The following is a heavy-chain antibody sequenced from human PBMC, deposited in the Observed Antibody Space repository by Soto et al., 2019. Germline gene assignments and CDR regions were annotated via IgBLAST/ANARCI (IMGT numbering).Heavy chain of an antibody. Sequence: SETLSLTCAVYVGSFSGYYWSWIRQPPGKGLEWIWEINHSGSTKYNPSLKSRVTISVDTSKNQFSLKLSSVTAADTAVYYCATISLYGDYDYSGQGTLVTVSS. J-gene: IGHJ4*02. CDR2: INHSGST. V-gene: IGHV4-34*01. D-gene: IGHD4-17*01. CDR3: ATISLYGDYDY. CDR1: VGSFSGYY.